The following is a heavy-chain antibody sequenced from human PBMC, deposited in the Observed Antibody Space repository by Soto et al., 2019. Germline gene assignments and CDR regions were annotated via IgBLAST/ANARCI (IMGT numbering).Heavy chain of an antibody. J-gene: IGHJ6*02. V-gene: IGHV1-69*13. D-gene: IGHD1-26*01. CDR1: GGTFSSYA. CDR2: IIPIFGTA. CDR3: ARDVNGGSYYDYYCGMDV. Sequence: SVKVSCKASGGTFSSYAISWVRQAPGQGLEWMGGIIPIFGTANYAQKFQGRVTITADESTSTAYMELSSLRSEDTAVYCCARDVNGGSYYDYYCGMDVWGQGTTVTVSS.